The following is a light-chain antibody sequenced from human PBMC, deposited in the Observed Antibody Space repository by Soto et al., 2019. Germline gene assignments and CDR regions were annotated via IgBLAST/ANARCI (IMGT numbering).Light chain of an antibody. CDR1: SSDVGGYNY. Sequence: QSVLTQPASVSGSPGQSITISCTGTSSDVGGYNYVSWYQQHPGKVPKLLIYEVSNRPSGVSNRFSGSKSGNTASLTISGLQAEDEANYYCSSYTSSSTYVFGTRTKVTVL. CDR2: EVS. V-gene: IGLV2-14*01. CDR3: SSYTSSSTYV. J-gene: IGLJ1*01.